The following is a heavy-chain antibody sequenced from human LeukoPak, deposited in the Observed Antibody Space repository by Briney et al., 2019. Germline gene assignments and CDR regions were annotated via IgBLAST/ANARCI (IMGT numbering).Heavy chain of an antibody. D-gene: IGHD7-27*01. J-gene: IGHJ4*02. CDR3: ARGPPNWGYDY. CDR1: GYTFTSYD. CDR2: MSPNSGDT. V-gene: IGHV1-8*01. Sequence: VGSVKVSCKASGYTFTSYDFNWVRQATGQRPEWMGWMSPNSGDTGYAQKFQDRVTMTRNTSISTAYMELSSLRSDDTAVYYCARGPPNWGYDYWGPGTLVTVSS.